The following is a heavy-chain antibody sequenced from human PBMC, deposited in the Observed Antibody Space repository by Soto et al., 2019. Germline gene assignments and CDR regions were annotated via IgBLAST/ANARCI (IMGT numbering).Heavy chain of an antibody. CDR2: IWYDGSNR. J-gene: IGHJ4*02. CDR1: GFTFSSYG. D-gene: IGHD3-10*01. Sequence: QVQLVESGGGVVQPGRSLRLSCAASGFTFSSYGMHWVRQAPGKGLELVAVIWYDGSNRNYADSVKGRFTISRDNSKNTLYLQMNRLRAEDTAVYYCAREDYGSGSYDYWGQGTLVTVSS. V-gene: IGHV3-33*01. CDR3: AREDYGSGSYDY.